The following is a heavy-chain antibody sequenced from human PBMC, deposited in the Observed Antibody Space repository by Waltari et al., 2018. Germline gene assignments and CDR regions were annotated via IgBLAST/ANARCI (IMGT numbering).Heavy chain of an antibody. J-gene: IGHJ4*02. V-gene: IGHV3-74*01. CDR2: TNGDGGST. D-gene: IGHD4-17*01. CDR1: GFTFSSHW. Sequence: EVQLEESGGGLVQPGGSLRLSCAASGFTFSSHWMHWVRQAPGKGLVWVSRTNGDGGSTSYADSVKGRFTISRDNAKNTLYLQMNSLRAEDTAVYYCSRDLQHGDFGRGRDYWGQGTLVTVSS. CDR3: SRDLQHGDFGRGRDY.